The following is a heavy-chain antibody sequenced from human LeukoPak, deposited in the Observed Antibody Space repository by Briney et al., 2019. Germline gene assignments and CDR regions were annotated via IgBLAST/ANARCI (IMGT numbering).Heavy chain of an antibody. J-gene: IGHJ5*02. D-gene: IGHD3-10*01. CDR1: GFTFSSYA. Sequence: PGGSLRLSCAASGFTFSSYAMSWVRQAPGKGLEWVSAISGSGGSTYYADSVKGRFTISRDNSKNTLYLRMNSLRAEDTAVYYCAKVPFTMVRGVIIRWFDPWGQGTLVTVSS. CDR2: ISGSGGST. CDR3: AKVPFTMVRGVIIRWFDP. V-gene: IGHV3-23*01.